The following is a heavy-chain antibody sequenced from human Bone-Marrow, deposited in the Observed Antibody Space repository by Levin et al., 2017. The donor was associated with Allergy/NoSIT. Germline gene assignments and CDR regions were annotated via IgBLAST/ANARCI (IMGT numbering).Heavy chain of an antibody. D-gene: IGHD1-26*01. V-gene: IGHV4-59*01. CDR3: ARDRVIVGTTNYDYGMDV. J-gene: IGHJ6*02. CDR2: IYHTGDT. Sequence: SETLSLTCTVSGGSISSYYWSWIRQPPGKGLEWIGYIYHTGDTKYSPSLKSRVTISVDTSKNQFSLKLSSVTAADTAVYYCARDRVIVGTTNYDYGMDVWGQGTTVTVSS. CDR1: GGSISSYY.